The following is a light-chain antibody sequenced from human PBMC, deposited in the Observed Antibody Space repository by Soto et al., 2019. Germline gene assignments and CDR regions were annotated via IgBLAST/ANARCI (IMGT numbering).Light chain of an antibody. Sequence: QSALTQPPSASGSPGQSVTISCTGTSSDVGGYNYVSWYQQHPGKAPKLLIYEVSKRPSGVPERFSGSKSGNAASLTVSGLQAEDEAHHYCSSYGGSNTLIFGGGTKLTVL. CDR1: SSDVGGYNY. V-gene: IGLV2-8*01. J-gene: IGLJ2*01. CDR3: SSYGGSNTLI. CDR2: EVS.